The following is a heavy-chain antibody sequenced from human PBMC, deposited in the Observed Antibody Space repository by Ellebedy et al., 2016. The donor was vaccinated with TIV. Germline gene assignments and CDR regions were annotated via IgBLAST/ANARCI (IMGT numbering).Heavy chain of an antibody. V-gene: IGHV3-23*01. D-gene: IGHD3-16*01. CDR3: ARTSTMTTFGASDF. CDR2: ISGSGGST. CDR1: GFTFSTYW. J-gene: IGHJ3*01. Sequence: GESLKISCAASGFTFSTYWMGWVRQAAGKGLEWVSAISGSGGSTYYADSVKGRFTISRDNSKNTLYLQLNSLRAEDAALHYCARTSTMTTFGASDFWGQGTMVTVSS.